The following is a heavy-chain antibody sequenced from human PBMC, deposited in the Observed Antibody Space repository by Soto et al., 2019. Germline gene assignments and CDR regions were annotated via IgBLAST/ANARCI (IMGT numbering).Heavy chain of an antibody. D-gene: IGHD2-15*01. CDR2: INHSGST. J-gene: IGHJ6*02. Sequence: SETLSLTCAVYGGSFSGYYWSWIRQPPGKGLEWIGEINHSGSTNYNPSLKSRVTISVDTSKNQFSLKLSSVTAADTAVYYCASTAPCSGRSCLSWYYGMDFWGQGTTVTVSS. V-gene: IGHV4-34*01. CDR1: GGSFSGYY. CDR3: ASTAPCSGRSCLSWYYGMDF.